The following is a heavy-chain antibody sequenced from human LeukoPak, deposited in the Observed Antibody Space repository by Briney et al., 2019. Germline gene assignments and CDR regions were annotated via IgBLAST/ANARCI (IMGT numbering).Heavy chain of an antibody. CDR2: IYYSGST. CDR3: ARDSSAFAGWFDP. CDR1: GGSISCYY. J-gene: IGHJ5*02. Sequence: SETLSLTCTVSGGSISCYYWSWIRQPPGKGLEWIGYIYYSGSTNYNPSLKSRVTISVDTSKNQFSLKLTSVTAADTAVYYCARDSSAFAGWFDPWGQGTLVTVSS. V-gene: IGHV4-59*01. D-gene: IGHD6-19*01.